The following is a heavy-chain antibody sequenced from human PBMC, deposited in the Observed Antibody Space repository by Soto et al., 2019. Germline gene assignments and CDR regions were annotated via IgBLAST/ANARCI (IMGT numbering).Heavy chain of an antibody. J-gene: IGHJ4*02. D-gene: IGHD3-16*01. V-gene: IGHV3-33*01. Sequence: QVQVVESGGGVVQPGTSLRLSCAASGFTFNNYGMHWVRQAPGKGLEWVAVIWYDASHKYYADSVKGRFTISRDNSKNTLYLQMSSLRGEDTAVYYCARDKTFGGTIGSAFGSWGQGTLVTVSS. CDR2: IWYDASHK. CDR1: GFTFNNYG. CDR3: ARDKTFGGTIGSAFGS.